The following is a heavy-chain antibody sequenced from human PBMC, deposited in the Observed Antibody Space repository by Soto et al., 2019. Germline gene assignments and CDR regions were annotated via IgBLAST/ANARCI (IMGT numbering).Heavy chain of an antibody. CDR1: GFTFNNYA. V-gene: IGHV3-23*01. CDR3: ANGRGGSGSLTPRVDF. J-gene: IGHJ4*02. Sequence: EVQLLESGGGLVQPGGSLRLSCAASGFTFNNYAMTWVRQAPGKGLEWVSAISGGGDTTSYADSVTGRFTGSRDGSNNTLYLQMSSLRAEDTALYSWANGRGGSGSLTPRVDFWGQGTLVTVSS. D-gene: IGHD3-10*01. CDR2: ISGGGDTT.